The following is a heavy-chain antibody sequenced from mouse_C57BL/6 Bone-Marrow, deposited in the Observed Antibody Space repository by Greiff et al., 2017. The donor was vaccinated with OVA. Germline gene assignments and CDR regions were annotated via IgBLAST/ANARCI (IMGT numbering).Heavy chain of an antibody. Sequence: VQLVESGAELARPGASVKLSCKASGYTFTSYGISWVKQRTGQGLEWIGEIYPRSGNTYYNEKFKGKATLTADKSSSTAYMELRSLTSEDSAVYFCARGYSNPAWFAYWGQGTLVTVSA. D-gene: IGHD2-5*01. CDR2: IYPRSGNT. CDR3: ARGYSNPAWFAY. V-gene: IGHV1-81*01. CDR1: GYTFTSYG. J-gene: IGHJ3*01.